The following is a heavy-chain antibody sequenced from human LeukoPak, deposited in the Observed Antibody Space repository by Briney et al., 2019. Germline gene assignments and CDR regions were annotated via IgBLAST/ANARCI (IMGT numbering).Heavy chain of an antibody. CDR2: ISGSVGST. CDR3: AKTLPSSWYSFDY. CDR1: GFTFGDYA. J-gene: IGHJ4*02. V-gene: IGHV3-23*01. D-gene: IGHD6-13*01. Sequence: GRSLRLSCTASGFTFGDYAMSWVRQAPGKGLEWVSSISGSVGSTYYADSVKGRFTISRDNSKNTLYLQMNSLRAEDTAVYYCAKTLPSSWYSFDYWGQGTLVTVSS.